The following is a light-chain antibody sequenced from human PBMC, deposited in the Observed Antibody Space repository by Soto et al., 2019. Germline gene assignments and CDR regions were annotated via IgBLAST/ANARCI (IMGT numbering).Light chain of an antibody. CDR3: CSYAGSYTFYV. Sequence: QSVLTQPRSVSGSPGQSVTISCTGTSSDVGGYNYVSWYQQHPGKAPKLMIYDVSKRPSGVPDRFSGSKSGNTASLTISGLQAEDEADYYCCSYAGSYTFYVFGTGSQV. CDR2: DVS. V-gene: IGLV2-11*01. CDR1: SSDVGGYNY. J-gene: IGLJ1*01.